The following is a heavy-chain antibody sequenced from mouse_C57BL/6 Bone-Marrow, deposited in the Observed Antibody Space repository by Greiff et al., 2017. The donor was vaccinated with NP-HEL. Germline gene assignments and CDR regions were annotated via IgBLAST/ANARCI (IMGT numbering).Heavy chain of an antibody. CDR3: ARDLTAWFAY. Sequence: EVKLMESGGDLVKPGGSLKLSCAASGFTFSSYGMSWVRQTPDKRLEWVATISSGGSYTYYPDSVKGRFTISRDNAKNTLYLQMSSLKSEDTAMYDWARDLTAWFAYWGQGTLVTVSA. CDR1: GFTFSSYG. V-gene: IGHV5-6*01. CDR2: ISSGGSYT. J-gene: IGHJ3*01.